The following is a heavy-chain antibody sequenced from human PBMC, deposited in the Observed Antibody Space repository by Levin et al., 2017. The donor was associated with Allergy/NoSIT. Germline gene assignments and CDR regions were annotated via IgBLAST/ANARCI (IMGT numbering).Heavy chain of an antibody. J-gene: IGHJ3*02. CDR2: IYSGGST. D-gene: IGHD3-3*01. Sequence: GGSLRLSCAASGFTISSNYMSWVRQAPGKGLEWVSVIYSGGSTYYADSVKGRFTISRDNSKNTLYLQMNSLRAEDTAVYYCASVLRFSHAFDIWGQGTMVTVSS. CDR1: GFTISSNY. CDR3: ASVLRFSHAFDI. V-gene: IGHV3-53*01.